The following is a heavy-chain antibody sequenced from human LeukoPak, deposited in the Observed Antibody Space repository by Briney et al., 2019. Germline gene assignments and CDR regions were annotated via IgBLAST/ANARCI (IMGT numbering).Heavy chain of an antibody. CDR2: IYCSGST. Sequence: KTSETPSLTCTVSGGSINSDDYYWSWVRQPPGKGLEWIGYIYCSGSTYYNSSLKSRVTISVDTSKNQFSLKLSSVTAADTAVYYCARVEKADFWSGIGYYFDYWGQGTLVTVSS. CDR3: ARVEKADFWSGIGYYFDY. J-gene: IGHJ4*02. D-gene: IGHD3-3*01. CDR1: GGSINSDDYY. V-gene: IGHV4-30-4*01.